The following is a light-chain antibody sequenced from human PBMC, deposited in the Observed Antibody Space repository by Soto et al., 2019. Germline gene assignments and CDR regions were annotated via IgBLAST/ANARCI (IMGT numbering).Light chain of an antibody. Sequence: AIQMTQSPSSLSASVGDRVTITCRASQGIRNDLGWYQQKPGKAPKLLIYSASSLQSGVPSRFSGSGTGTDFTLTISSLQPEDFATYYCLQDYNYPLTFGGGTKVEIK. V-gene: IGKV1-6*01. CDR2: SAS. CDR3: LQDYNYPLT. CDR1: QGIRND. J-gene: IGKJ4*01.